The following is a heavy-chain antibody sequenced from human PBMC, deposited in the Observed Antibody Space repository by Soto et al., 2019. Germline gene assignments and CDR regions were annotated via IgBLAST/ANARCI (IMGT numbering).Heavy chain of an antibody. Sequence: GESLKISCKGSGYSFTSYWISWVRQMPGKGREWMGRIDPSDSYTNYSPSFQGHVTIAADKSISTAYLQWSSLKASDTAMYYCARRDCSSTSCYRDNYYYGMDVWGQGTTVTVSS. D-gene: IGHD2-2*02. J-gene: IGHJ6*02. CDR2: IDPSDSYT. CDR3: ARRDCSSTSCYRDNYYYGMDV. CDR1: GYSFTSYW. V-gene: IGHV5-10-1*01.